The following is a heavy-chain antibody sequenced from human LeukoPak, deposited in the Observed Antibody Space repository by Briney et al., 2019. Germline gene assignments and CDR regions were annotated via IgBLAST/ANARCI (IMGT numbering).Heavy chain of an antibody. CDR1: GYTFTGYY. V-gene: IGHV1-2*02. J-gene: IGHJ4*02. CDR2: INPNSGGT. CDR3: ARDLKGRTITIVATMGY. D-gene: IGHD5-12*01. Sequence: ASVKVSCKASGYTFTGYYMHWVRQAPGQGLEWMGWINPNSGGTNYAQKFQGRVTMTRDTSISTAYMELSRLRPDDTAVYYCARDLKGRTITIVATMGYWGQGTLVTVSS.